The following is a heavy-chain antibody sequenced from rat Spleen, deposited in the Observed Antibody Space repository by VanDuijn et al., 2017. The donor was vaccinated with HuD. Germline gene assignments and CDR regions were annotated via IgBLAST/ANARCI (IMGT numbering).Heavy chain of an antibody. V-gene: IGHV5S23*01. CDR2: ISTGGGST. D-gene: IGHD5-1*01. CDR1: GFTFSNYD. CDR3: IKESGTGTYFDY. J-gene: IGHJ2*01. Sequence: EVQLVESGGGLVQPGRSLKLSCAASGFTFSNYDMAWVRQAPTKGLVWVASISTGGGSTYYPDSVKGRFTISRDNAKSTLYLQMNSLRSEDTATYYCIKESGTGTYFDYWGQGVMVTVSS.